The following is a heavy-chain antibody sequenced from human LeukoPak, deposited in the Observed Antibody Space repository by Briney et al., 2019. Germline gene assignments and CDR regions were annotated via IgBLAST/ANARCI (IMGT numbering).Heavy chain of an antibody. D-gene: IGHD3-16*01. CDR2: ISYDGSNK. CDR1: GFTFSSYG. CDR3: ARDQMGGITLSGWFDP. V-gene: IGHV3-30*03. Sequence: GGSLRLSCAASGFTFSSYGMHWVRQAPGKGLEWVAVISYDGSNKYYADSVKGRFTISRDDSKNTVYLQMNSLRAEDTGVYYCARDQMGGITLSGWFDPWGQGNPVTVSS. J-gene: IGHJ5*02.